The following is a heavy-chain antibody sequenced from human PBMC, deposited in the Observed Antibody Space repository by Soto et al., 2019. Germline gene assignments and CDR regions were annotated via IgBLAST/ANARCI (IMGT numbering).Heavy chain of an antibody. J-gene: IGHJ5*02. D-gene: IGHD1-7*01. Sequence: PSETLSLTCTVSGGSISSGGYYWSWIRQHRGKGLEWIGYLYYSGSTYYNPSLKSRVTISVDTTKNQFSRKLSSVTAAATAVYYWARDHTWNYKNWFDPWGQGTQVTVSS. V-gene: IGHV4-31*03. CDR1: GGSISSGGYY. CDR2: LYYSGST. CDR3: ARDHTWNYKNWFDP.